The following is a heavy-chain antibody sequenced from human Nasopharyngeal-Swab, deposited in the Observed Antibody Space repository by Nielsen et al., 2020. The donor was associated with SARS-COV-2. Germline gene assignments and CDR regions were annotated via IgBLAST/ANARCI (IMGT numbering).Heavy chain of an antibody. D-gene: IGHD6-19*01. CDR3: ARGGGSSGWYVAFDI. CDR2: IYYSGST. Sequence: SETLSLTCTVSGGSISSYYWSWIRQPPGKGLEWIGYIYYSGSTNYNPSLKSRVTISVDTSKNQFSLKLSSVTAADTAVYYWARGGGSSGWYVAFDIWGQGAMVTVSS. J-gene: IGHJ3*02. V-gene: IGHV4-59*01. CDR1: GGSISSYY.